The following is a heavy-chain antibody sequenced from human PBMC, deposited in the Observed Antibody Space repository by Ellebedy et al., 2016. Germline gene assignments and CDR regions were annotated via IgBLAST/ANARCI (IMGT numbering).Heavy chain of an antibody. Sequence: ASVKVSCKASGYTFTSYDINWVRQATGQGLEWMGWMNPNSGNTGYAQKFQGRVTMTRNTSISTAYMELSSLRPEDTAVYYCARGGYSYGSGDFDYWGQGTLVTVSS. V-gene: IGHV1-8*01. CDR1: GYTFTSYD. J-gene: IGHJ4*02. CDR2: MNPNSGNT. D-gene: IGHD5-18*01. CDR3: ARGGYSYGSGDFDY.